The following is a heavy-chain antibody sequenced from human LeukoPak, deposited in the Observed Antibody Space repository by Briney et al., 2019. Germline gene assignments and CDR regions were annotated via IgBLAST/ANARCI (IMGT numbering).Heavy chain of an antibody. Sequence: SETLSLTCTVSGGSISIYYWSWIRQPPGKGLEWIGYISYSGSTNYNPSLKSRVTISVDTSKNQFSLKLSSVTAADTAVYYCARVSGSYDYYYYMDVWGKGTTITVSS. CDR2: ISYSGST. J-gene: IGHJ6*03. D-gene: IGHD1-26*01. V-gene: IGHV4-59*01. CDR3: ARVSGSYDYYYYMDV. CDR1: GGSISIYY.